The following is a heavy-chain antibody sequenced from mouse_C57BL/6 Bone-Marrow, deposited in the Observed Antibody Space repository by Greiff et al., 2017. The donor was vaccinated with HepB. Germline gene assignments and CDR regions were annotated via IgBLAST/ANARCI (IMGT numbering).Heavy chain of an antibody. CDR1: GFTFSSYA. V-gene: IGHV5-4*01. CDR3: ARYYYGSRGDYFDY. D-gene: IGHD1-1*01. J-gene: IGHJ2*01. Sequence: EVQLVESGGGLVKPGGSLKLSCAASGFTFSSYAMSWVRQTPEKRLEWVATISDGGSYTYYPDNVKGRFTISRDNAKNNLYLQMSHLKSEDTAMYYCARYYYGSRGDYFDYWGQGTTLTVSS. CDR2: ISDGGSYT.